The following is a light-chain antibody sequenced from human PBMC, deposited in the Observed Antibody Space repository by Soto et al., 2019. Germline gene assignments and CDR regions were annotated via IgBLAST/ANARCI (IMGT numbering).Light chain of an antibody. V-gene: IGKV1-33*01. CDR3: QQYENSRT. CDR1: QNISNY. CDR2: DAS. Sequence: IQMTQSPSSLSASVVDRVTITCQASQNISNYLNWYQQKPVRAPKLLIYDASNLEAGVPSRFRGSGSGTDFTFTISRLQPEDIATYYCQQYENSRTFGQGTRLENK. J-gene: IGKJ5*01.